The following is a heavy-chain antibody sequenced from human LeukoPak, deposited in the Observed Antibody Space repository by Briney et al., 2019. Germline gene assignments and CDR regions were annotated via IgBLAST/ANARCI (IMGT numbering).Heavy chain of an antibody. CDR1: GFTFDDYA. CDR2: IYSGGST. J-gene: IGHJ4*02. V-gene: IGHV3-66*04. Sequence: GGSLRLSCAASGFTFDDYAMHWVRQAPGKGLEWVSVIYSGGSTYYADSVKGRFTISRDNSKNTLYLQMNSLRAEDTAVYYCAKHSRQWLARRSDYFDYWGQGTLVTVSS. D-gene: IGHD6-19*01. CDR3: AKHSRQWLARRSDYFDY.